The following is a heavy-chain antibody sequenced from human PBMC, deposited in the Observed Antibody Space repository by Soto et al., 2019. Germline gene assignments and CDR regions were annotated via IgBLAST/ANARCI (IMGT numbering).Heavy chain of an antibody. D-gene: IGHD2-15*01. V-gene: IGHV4-59*08. CDR1: GGSISSYY. J-gene: IGHJ5*02. CDR2: MYYGGRT. Sequence: PSETLSLTCTVSGGSISSYYWSWLRQPPGKGLEWIGYMYYGGRTNYNPSLKSRVTISVDTSKMQVSLRLSSVTAAHTAVYLCARGTPSPLIVRSSRGPWFDPWGQGTLVTVSS. CDR3: ARGTPSPLIVRSSRGPWFDP.